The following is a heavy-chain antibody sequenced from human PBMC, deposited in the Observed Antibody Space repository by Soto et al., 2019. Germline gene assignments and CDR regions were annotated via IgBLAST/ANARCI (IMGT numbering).Heavy chain of an antibody. D-gene: IGHD3-16*02. CDR1: GYTFTSYV. CDR2: ISAYNGNT. Sequence: ASVKVSCKASGYTFTSYVISWVRQAPGQGLEWMGWISAYNGNTNYAQKLQGRVTMTTDTSTSTAYMELRSLRSDDTAVYYCARDLIDYDYIWGSYPPFDYWGQGTLVTVSS. J-gene: IGHJ4*02. CDR3: ARDLIDYDYIWGSYPPFDY. V-gene: IGHV1-18*01.